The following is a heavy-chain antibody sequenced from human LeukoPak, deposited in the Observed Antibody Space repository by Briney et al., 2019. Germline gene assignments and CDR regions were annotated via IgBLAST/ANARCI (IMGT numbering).Heavy chain of an antibody. V-gene: IGHV4-59*08. J-gene: IGHJ4*02. CDR3: ARQGTYYDILTGYSYFDY. Sequence: PSETLSLTCTVSGGSISSYYWSWIRQPPGKGLEWIGYIYYSGSTNYNASLKSRVTISVDTSKNQFSLKLSSVTAADTAVYYCARQGTYYDILTGYSYFDYWGQGTLVTVSS. CDR2: IYYSGST. D-gene: IGHD3-9*01. CDR1: GGSISSYY.